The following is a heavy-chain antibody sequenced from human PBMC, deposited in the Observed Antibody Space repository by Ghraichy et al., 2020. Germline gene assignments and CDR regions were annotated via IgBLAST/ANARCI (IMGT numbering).Heavy chain of an antibody. V-gene: IGHV4-34*01. CDR3: ARRHRIAVAGTFDY. Sequence: SQTLSLTCAVYGGSFSGYYWSWIRQPPGKGLEWIGEINHSGSTNYNPSLKSRVTISLDTSKNHFSLKLSSVTAADTAVYYCARRHRIAVAGTFDYWGQGTLVTVSS. D-gene: IGHD6-19*01. CDR1: GGSFSGYY. J-gene: IGHJ4*02. CDR2: INHSGST.